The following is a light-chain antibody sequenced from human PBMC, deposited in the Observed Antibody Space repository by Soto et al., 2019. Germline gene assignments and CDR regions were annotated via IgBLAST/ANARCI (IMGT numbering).Light chain of an antibody. CDR1: QSVSSSY. Sequence: EIVLTQSPGTLSLSPGERATLSCRASQSVSSSYLAWYQQIPGQAPRLLIYGASSRATGIPDRFSGSGSGTDLHFDIAKRDREASVVYCYETGASSRSTFRGWPEVE. V-gene: IGKV3-20*01. J-gene: IGKJ4*01. CDR3: ETGASSRST. CDR2: GAS.